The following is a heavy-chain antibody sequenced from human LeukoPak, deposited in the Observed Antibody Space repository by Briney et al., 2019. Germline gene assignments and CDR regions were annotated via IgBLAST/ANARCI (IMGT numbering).Heavy chain of an antibody. CDR2: IRQDGSQK. D-gene: IGHD1-1*01. Sequence: GGSLRLSCTTSGFTFSSSWMSWVRQAPGRGLDWVASIRQDGSQKYYVDSVKGRFTISRDNAENSLYLQMNSLRAEDTAVYYCARLFRDVTTFDYWGQGTLVTVSS. J-gene: IGHJ4*02. CDR3: ARLFRDVTTFDY. V-gene: IGHV3-7*01. CDR1: GFTFSSSW.